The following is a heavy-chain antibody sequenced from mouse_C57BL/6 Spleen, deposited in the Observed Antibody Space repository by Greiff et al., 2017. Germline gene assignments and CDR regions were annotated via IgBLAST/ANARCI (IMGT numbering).Heavy chain of an antibody. CDR1: GYTFTSYW. V-gene: IGHV1-52*01. CDR3: AATVVADYYAMDY. CDR2: IDPSDSET. Sequence: VQLQQPGAELVRPGSSVKLSCKASGYTFTSYWMHWVKQRPIQGLEWIGNIDPSDSETHYNQKFKDKAPLNVDKSSSTAYMQLSSLTSEDSAVYYCAATVVADYYAMDYWGEGTSVTVSS. D-gene: IGHD1-1*01. J-gene: IGHJ4*01.